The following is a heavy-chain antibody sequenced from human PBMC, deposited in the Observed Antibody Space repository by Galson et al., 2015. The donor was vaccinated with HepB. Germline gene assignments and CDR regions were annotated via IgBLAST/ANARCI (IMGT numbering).Heavy chain of an antibody. CDR3: ARSASRGGIEYDY. Sequence: SVKVSCKASGYTFTSYAMHWVRQAPGQRLEWMGWINAGNGNTKYSQKFQGRVTITRDTSASTAYMELSSLRSEDTAVYYCARSASRGGIEYDYWGQGTLVTVSS. V-gene: IGHV1-3*01. J-gene: IGHJ4*02. D-gene: IGHD3-10*01. CDR2: INAGNGNT. CDR1: GYTFTSYA.